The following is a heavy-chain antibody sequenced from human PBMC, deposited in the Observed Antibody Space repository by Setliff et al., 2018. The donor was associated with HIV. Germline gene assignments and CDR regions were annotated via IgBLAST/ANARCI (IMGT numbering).Heavy chain of an antibody. CDR2: IYYSGTT. V-gene: IGHV4-31*03. D-gene: IGHD3-22*01. CDR1: GGSISSGGYY. Sequence: SETLSLTCTVSGGSISSGGYYWSWIRQHPGKGLEWIGYIYYSGTTYYNPSLKSRATISVDTSKNQFSLKLTSVTAADTAVYYCARRRSPPSGFYSKYYMDVWGKGTTVTVSS. J-gene: IGHJ6*03. CDR3: ARRRSPPSGFYSKYYMDV.